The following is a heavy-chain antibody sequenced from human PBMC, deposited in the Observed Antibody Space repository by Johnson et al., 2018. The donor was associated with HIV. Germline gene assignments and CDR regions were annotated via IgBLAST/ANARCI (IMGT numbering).Heavy chain of an antibody. Sequence: VQLVESGGGLVQPGRSLRLSCAASGFTFDDYAMHWVRQAPGKGLEWVSGISWNSDNIGYADSVKGRFTISRDSAKNSLYLQMNSLRAEDTAVFYCARDRGYLDAFDIWGQGTMVTVSS. CDR1: GFTFDDYA. V-gene: IGHV3-9*01. J-gene: IGHJ3*02. CDR2: ISWNSDNI. CDR3: ARDRGYLDAFDI. D-gene: IGHD1-26*01.